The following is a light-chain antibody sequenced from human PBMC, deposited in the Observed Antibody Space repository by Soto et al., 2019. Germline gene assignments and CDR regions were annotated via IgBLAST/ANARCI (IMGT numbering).Light chain of an antibody. CDR2: VNSDGSH. CDR1: SGHSNYA. CDR3: QTWDTGIVL. Sequence: QPVLTQSPSASASLGASVKLTCTLSSGHSNYAIAWHQQLPEKGPRYLMKVNSDGSHSKGDGIPDRFSVSSSGAERYLTISSLQSEDEADYYCQTWDTGIVLFGGGTKLTVL. V-gene: IGLV4-69*01. J-gene: IGLJ2*01.